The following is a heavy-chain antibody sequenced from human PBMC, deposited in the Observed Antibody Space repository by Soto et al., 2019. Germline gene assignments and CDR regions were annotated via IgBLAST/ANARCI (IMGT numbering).Heavy chain of an antibody. CDR2: IIPMLDIT. D-gene: IGHD1-26*01. CDR1: GGSFSTYS. Sequence: QLQLVQSGTELKKPGSSVKVSCKASGGSFSTYSITWVRQAPGQGPEWMGRIIPMLDITDYAQQFQGRVTITADKYTSTDYMELIRLTSEYTAVYYCAQDVGDLGQGTLVTVSS. J-gene: IGHJ1*01. CDR3: AQDVGD. V-gene: IGHV1-69*04.